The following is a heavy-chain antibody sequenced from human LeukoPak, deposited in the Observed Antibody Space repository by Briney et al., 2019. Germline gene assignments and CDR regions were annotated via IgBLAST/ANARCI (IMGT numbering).Heavy chain of an antibody. CDR1: GGTFSSYA. CDR2: IIPIFGTA. D-gene: IGHD6-19*01. CDR3: ARLIYSSGWHAHYYYYMDV. J-gene: IGHJ6*03. Sequence: ASVKVSCKASGGTFSSYAISWVRQAPGQGLEWMGGIIPIFGTANYAQKFQGRVTITADKSTSTAYMELSSLRSEDTAVYYCARLIYSSGWHAHYYYYMDVWGKGTTVTISS. V-gene: IGHV1-69*06.